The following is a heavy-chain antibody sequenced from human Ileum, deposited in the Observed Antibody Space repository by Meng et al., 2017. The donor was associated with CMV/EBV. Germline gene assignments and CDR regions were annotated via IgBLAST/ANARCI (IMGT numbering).Heavy chain of an antibody. J-gene: IGHJ4*02. D-gene: IGHD3-22*01. CDR3: AIDTSGYYYKF. CDR1: EYTFTNLA. V-gene: IGHV1-3*01. CDR2: INAANGIT. Sequence: SSTSSEYTFTNLALPSVRQCPGQSLKWMRWINAANGITKYSQKFQGRVTFTRDTSASTAYMDLSSLRSEDTAVFYCAIDTSGYYYKFWGQGTLVTVSS.